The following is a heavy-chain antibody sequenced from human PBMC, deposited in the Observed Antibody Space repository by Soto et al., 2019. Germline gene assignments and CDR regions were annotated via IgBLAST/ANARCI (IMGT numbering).Heavy chain of an antibody. J-gene: IGHJ6*02. CDR3: ARTLEYHETSAYSRPFGMDV. CDR1: GGSISRYY. CDR2: IYNSGST. Sequence: QVQLQESGPGLVKPSETLSLTCTVAGGSISRYYWSWIRKPPGKALEWIGYIYNSGSTNSNPSLRSLLTIPIDTSNIQFSLEVNSVTAPLTALSYCARTLEYHETSAYSRPFGMDVWGQGTRVTVSS. D-gene: IGHD3-22*01. V-gene: IGHV4-59*01.